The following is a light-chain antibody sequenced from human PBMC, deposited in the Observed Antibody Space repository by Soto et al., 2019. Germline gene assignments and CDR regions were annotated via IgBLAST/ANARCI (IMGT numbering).Light chain of an antibody. J-gene: IGKJ4*01. Sequence: DSQMTQSPSTLSASVGDRVTITCPASQSISSWLAWYQQKPGKAPKLLIYDASNLETGVPSRFSGSGSGTDFTFTISSLQPEDIATYYCQQYDNLPALTFGGGTKVDI. CDR2: DAS. CDR3: QQYDNLPALT. CDR1: QSISSW. V-gene: IGKV1-33*01.